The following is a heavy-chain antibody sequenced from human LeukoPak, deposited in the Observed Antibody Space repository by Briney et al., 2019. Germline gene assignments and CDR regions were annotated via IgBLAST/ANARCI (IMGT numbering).Heavy chain of an antibody. Sequence: SETLSLTCTVSGGSISSSSYYWGWIRQPPGKGLEWIGSIYYSGSTYYNPSLKSRVTISVDTSKNQFSLKLSSVTAADTAVYYCARDYSSSPRKGSPPYFFDYWGQGTLVTVSS. CDR1: GGSISSSSYY. CDR3: ARDYSSSPRKGSPPYFFDY. D-gene: IGHD6-6*01. J-gene: IGHJ4*02. V-gene: IGHV4-39*02. CDR2: IYYSGST.